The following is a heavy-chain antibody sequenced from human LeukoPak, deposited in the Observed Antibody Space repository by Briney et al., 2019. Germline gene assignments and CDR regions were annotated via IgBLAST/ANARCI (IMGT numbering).Heavy chain of an antibody. D-gene: IGHD4-17*01. CDR2: INPNSGGT. J-gene: IGHJ4*02. CDR1: GYTFTGYY. Sequence: ASVKVSCKASGYTFTGYYMHWVRQAPGQGLEWLGWINPNSGGTNYAQKFQGRVTMTRDTSISTAYMELSRLRSDDTAVYYCAREQHKRGVTTVTPLFDHRGQGTLVTVSS. V-gene: IGHV1-2*02. CDR3: AREQHKRGVTTVTPLFDH.